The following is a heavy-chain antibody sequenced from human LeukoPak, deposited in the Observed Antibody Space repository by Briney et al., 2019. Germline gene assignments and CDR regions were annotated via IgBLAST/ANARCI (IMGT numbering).Heavy chain of an antibody. J-gene: IGHJ6*02. V-gene: IGHV4-59*08. D-gene: IGHD6-13*01. CDR2: IYYSGST. CDR3: ARRYGSSWGNYYYGMDV. CDR1: GGSISSYY. Sequence: PSETLSLTCTVSGGSISSYYWSWIRQPPGKGLEWIGYIYYSGSTNYNPSLKSRVTISVDTSKNQFSLKLSSVTAADTAVYYCARRYGSSWGNYYYGMDVWGQGTTVTVSS.